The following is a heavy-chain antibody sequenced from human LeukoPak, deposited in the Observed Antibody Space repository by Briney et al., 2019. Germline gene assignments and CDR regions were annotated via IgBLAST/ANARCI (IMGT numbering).Heavy chain of an antibody. CDR1: GFTFSTYA. V-gene: IGHV3-23*01. CDR3: ARDWYDY. Sequence: KAGGSLGLSCAASGFTFSTYAMIWVRQAPGKGLEWVSVIAGSGSYTYYADSVKGRFTISRDNSKDTLYLQVNSLRAEDTAVYYCARDWYDYWGQGTLVTVSS. J-gene: IGHJ4*02. D-gene: IGHD6-13*01. CDR2: IAGSGSYT.